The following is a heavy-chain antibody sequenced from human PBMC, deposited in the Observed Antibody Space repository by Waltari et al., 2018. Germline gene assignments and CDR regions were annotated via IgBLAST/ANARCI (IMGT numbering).Heavy chain of an antibody. CDR3: ATTSSGY. CDR1: GLPFRCFA. J-gene: IGHJ4*02. CDR2: IFSDGTNK. Sequence: QVQLVESGGGVVQPGRSLRLSCSASGLPFRCFALHWVRQAPGSGLEWLAVIFSDGTNKYYADSVKGRFTISRDNSKSTLYLEMNSLRAEDTAVYYCATTSSGYWGQGTLVTVSS. V-gene: IGHV3-30*04. D-gene: IGHD2-2*01.